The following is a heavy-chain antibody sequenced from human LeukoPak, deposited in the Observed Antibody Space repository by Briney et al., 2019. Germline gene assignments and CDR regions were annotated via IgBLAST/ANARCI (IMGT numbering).Heavy chain of an antibody. V-gene: IGHV4-59*01. CDR3: ARGGSSQQLVRFDY. J-gene: IGHJ4*02. Sequence: SETLSLTCAVYGGSFSGYYWSWIRQPPGKGLEWIGYIFYSGSTNYNPSLKSRVTISVDTSKNQFSLKLNSVAAADTAVYYCARGGSSQQLVRFDYWGQGTLVTVSS. CDR1: GGSFSGYY. D-gene: IGHD6-13*01. CDR2: IFYSGST.